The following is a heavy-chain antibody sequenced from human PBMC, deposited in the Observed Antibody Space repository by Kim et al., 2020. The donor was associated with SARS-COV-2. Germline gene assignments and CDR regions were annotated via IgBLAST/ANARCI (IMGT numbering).Heavy chain of an antibody. CDR3: ATRGILWFGDQYRAEHFDY. J-gene: IGHJ4*02. Sequence: SETMSLTCTVSGGSISSSSYYWGWIRQPPGKGLEWIGSIYYSGSTYYNPSLKSRVTISVDTSKNQFSLKLSSVTAADTAVYYCATRGILWFGDQYRAEHFDYWGQGTLVTVSS. CDR2: IYYSGST. CDR1: GGSISSSSYY. V-gene: IGHV4-39*01. D-gene: IGHD3-10*01.